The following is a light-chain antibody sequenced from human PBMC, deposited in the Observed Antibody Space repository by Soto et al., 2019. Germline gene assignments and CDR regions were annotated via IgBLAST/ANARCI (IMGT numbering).Light chain of an antibody. CDR1: QNIKKY. J-gene: IGKJ4*01. V-gene: IGKV1-39*01. CDR3: QQSFGTPLT. CDR2: TAS. Sequence: DIQMTQSPSSLSASVGDRVTITCRASQNIKKYLNWYQQKPGKAPNLLIYTASSLQVGLSSRFSGSGSGTDFTLTISSLQPEDSATYYCQQSFGTPLTFGGGTKVDIK.